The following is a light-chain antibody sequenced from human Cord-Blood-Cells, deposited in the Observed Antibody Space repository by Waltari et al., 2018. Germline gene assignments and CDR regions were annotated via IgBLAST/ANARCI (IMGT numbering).Light chain of an antibody. CDR3: QQSYSTPWT. CDR1: QSISSY. CDR2: AAS. V-gene: IGKV1-39*01. J-gene: IGKJ1*01. Sequence: DIQMTQSPSSLSASVGDRVTSTCRASQSISSYLNLYQQKPGKAPKLLIYAASSLQSGVPSRFSGSGSLTDFTLTISSLQPEDFATYYCQQSYSTPWTFGQGTKVEIK.